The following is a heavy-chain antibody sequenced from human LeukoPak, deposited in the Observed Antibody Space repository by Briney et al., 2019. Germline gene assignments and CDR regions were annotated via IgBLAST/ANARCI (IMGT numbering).Heavy chain of an antibody. CDR1: GGSISSYY. CDR2: LYYSGST. Sequence: PSETLSLTCTVSGGSISSYYWSWIRQPPGKGLEWIGYLYYSGSTNYNPSLKSRVTISVDTSKNQFSLKLSSVTAADTAVYYCARAAYSGSYSYFDYWGQGTLVTVSS. V-gene: IGHV4-59*01. J-gene: IGHJ4*02. D-gene: IGHD1-26*01. CDR3: ARAAYSGSYSYFDY.